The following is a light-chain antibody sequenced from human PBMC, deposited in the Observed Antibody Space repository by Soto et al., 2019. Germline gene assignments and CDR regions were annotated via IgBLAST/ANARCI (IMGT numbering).Light chain of an antibody. CDR3: QQSYSIPRT. Sequence: DIRRTQKPRTRAGSVKSGDLVSCRASQTISSWLAWYQQKPGKAPKLLIYKASTLKSGVPSRFSGSGSGTEFTLTMRSRQPDESATYNCQQSYSIPRTVGQGTKVDIK. CDR1: QTISSW. V-gene: IGKV1-5*03. J-gene: IGKJ1*01. CDR2: KAS.